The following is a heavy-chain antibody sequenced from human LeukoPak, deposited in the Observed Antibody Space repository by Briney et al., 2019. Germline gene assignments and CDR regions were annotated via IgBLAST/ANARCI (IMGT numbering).Heavy chain of an antibody. CDR1: GFTFSSYW. D-gene: IGHD3-22*01. J-gene: IGHJ4*02. V-gene: IGHV3-7*03. CDR3: AKVFYDSSGYSNDYYYFDY. Sequence: GGSLRLSCAASGFTFSSYWMSWVRQAPGKGLEWVANIKQDGSEKYYVDSVKGRFTISRDNAKNSLYLQMNSLRAEDTAVYYCAKVFYDSSGYSNDYYYFDYWGQGTLVTVSS. CDR2: IKQDGSEK.